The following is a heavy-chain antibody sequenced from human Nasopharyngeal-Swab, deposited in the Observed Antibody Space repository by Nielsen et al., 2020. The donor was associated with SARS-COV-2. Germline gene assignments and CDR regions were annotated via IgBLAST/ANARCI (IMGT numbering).Heavy chain of an antibody. Sequence: GSLRLSCAASGFTFSSYSINWVRQAPGTGLEWVASISSSSSYIYYADSMKGRFTISRDNAKNSLYLQMNSLSAEETAVYYCASTRGSDNYYYYGMDIWGQGTTVTVSS. CDR1: GFTFSSYS. CDR2: ISSSSSYI. D-gene: IGHD3-10*01. CDR3: ASTRGSDNYYYYGMDI. V-gene: IGHV3-21*01. J-gene: IGHJ6*02.